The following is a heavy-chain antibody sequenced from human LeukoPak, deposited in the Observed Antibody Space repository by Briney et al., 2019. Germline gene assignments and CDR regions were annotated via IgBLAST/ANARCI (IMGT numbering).Heavy chain of an antibody. Sequence: GGSLRLSCAASGFDFSSYGMHWVRQAPGKGLEWVAFIRYDGNPKYYADSVKGRFSISRDNSKNTLYLQMNSLRVEDTAVYYCARGGSSSWDYFDYWGQGTLVTVSS. CDR3: ARGGSSSWDYFDY. D-gene: IGHD6-13*01. J-gene: IGHJ4*02. CDR2: IRYDGNPK. CDR1: GFDFSSYG. V-gene: IGHV3-30*02.